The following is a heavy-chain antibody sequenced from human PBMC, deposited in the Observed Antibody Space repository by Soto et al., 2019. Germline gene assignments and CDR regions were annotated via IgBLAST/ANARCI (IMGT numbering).Heavy chain of an antibody. Sequence: SVTLSLTCTASGGSLRSYSWTWNRQPPGKGLEWIGYIHYSGTTSFFPSYNPSLRSRGTISEDPSKNQFSLKLLSVTTAVTAVYFCAAGEASSRNLAPYYLDFWGQGTLVTVSS. J-gene: IGHJ4*02. CDR1: GGSLRSYS. D-gene: IGHD6-13*01. V-gene: IGHV4-59*01. CDR3: AAGEASSRNLAPYYLDF. CDR2: IHYSGTT.